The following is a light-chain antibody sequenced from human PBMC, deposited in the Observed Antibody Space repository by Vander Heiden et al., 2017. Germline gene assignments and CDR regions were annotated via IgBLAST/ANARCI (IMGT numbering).Light chain of an antibody. CDR1: RSKIGYNS. J-gene: IGLJ3*02. CDR2: ENN. Sequence: HSLFTRPPSGPPAPAQKVTISCSGGRSKIGYNSVSWYQHNPGTAPKLLVYENNKRPSGIPDRFSGSKSGTSATLGITGLQTGDEADYYCATWDASLSAWVFGGGTKLTVL. V-gene: IGLV1-51*02. CDR3: ATWDASLSAWV.